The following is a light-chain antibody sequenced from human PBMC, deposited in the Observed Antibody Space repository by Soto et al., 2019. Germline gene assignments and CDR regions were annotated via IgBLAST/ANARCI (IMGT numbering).Light chain of an antibody. Sequence: EIVLTQSPGPLSLSPGDRATLSCRASQTITRSSLAWYQQKPGQGPRLLIFGVSIRATGVPDRFTASGSGTDFPLTISSLEPEDFAVYYCQQYVNSPITFGQGTRLEI. J-gene: IGKJ5*01. CDR1: QTITRSS. CDR3: QQYVNSPIT. V-gene: IGKV3-20*01. CDR2: GVS.